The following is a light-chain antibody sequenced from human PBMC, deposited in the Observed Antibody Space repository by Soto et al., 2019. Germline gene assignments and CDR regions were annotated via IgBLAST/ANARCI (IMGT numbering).Light chain of an antibody. CDR3: SSYTVTSTYI. V-gene: IGLV2-14*01. CDR2: EVS. Sequence: QSVLTQPASVSGSPGQSITISCTGTSSDVGGYNYVSWYQQHPGKAPKLMIYEVSDRPSGVSNRFSGSKSGNTGSLTISGLQAEDEAAYYCSSYTVTSTYIFGNGTKVTDL. J-gene: IGLJ1*01. CDR1: SSDVGGYNY.